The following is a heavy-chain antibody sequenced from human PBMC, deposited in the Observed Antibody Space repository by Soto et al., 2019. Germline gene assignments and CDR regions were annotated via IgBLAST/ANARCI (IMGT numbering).Heavy chain of an antibody. CDR1: GGTSRNYV. J-gene: IGHJ4*02. Sequence: QVQLVQSGPEIKKPGSSVKVSCKDSGGTSRNYVISWVRQAPGQGLEWMGGIIPSFGTPTYAQKFQGRVTITADDSTSAAYMELSSLRSEDTAVYYCARAYTSSYHYDSTNYGYFDFWCLGTLVTVSS. CDR3: ARAYTSSYHYDSTNYGYFDF. D-gene: IGHD3-22*01. CDR2: IIPSFGTP. V-gene: IGHV1-69*12.